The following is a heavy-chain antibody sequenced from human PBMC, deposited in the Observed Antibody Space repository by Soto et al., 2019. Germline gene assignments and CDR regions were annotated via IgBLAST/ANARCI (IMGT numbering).Heavy chain of an antibody. J-gene: IGHJ6*02. V-gene: IGHV4-34*01. D-gene: IGHD5-12*01. CDR3: ETGSGLTNPREEIAGYNSPDYYYGLDV. CDR1: GGPFSGYY. Sequence: PETLCLTCAVYGGPFSGYYWSWIRQPLGKGLEWIGEIGGINHSGSTNYNPSLNSRGSLSVDTSKNPLSLKLSSMAAADTAVYYRETGSGLTNPREEIAGYNSPDYYYGLDVWGQGPTVT. CDR2: INHSGST.